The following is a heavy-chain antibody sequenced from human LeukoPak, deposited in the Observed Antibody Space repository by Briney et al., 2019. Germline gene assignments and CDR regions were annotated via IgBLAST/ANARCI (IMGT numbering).Heavy chain of an antibody. D-gene: IGHD3-22*01. CDR3: ASQRGMYYYDSSGYGIDY. Sequence: SETLSLTCTVSGGSISSYYWSWIRQPPGKGLEWIGYIHYSGSTNYNPSLKSRVTISVDTSKNQFSLRLSSVTAADTAVYYCASQRGMYYYDSSGYGIDYWGQGTLVTASS. CDR1: GGSISSYY. J-gene: IGHJ4*02. CDR2: IHYSGST. V-gene: IGHV4-59*01.